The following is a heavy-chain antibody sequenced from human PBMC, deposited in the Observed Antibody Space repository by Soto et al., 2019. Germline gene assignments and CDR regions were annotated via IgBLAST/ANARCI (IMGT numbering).Heavy chain of an antibody. CDR2: IYSGDAT. J-gene: IGHJ4*02. CDR3: GLLLSTAVIDY. D-gene: IGHD2-21*02. Sequence: GGSLRLSCAASGFTVSSNYMAWVRQVPGQGLEWVSGIYSGDATHYAASVEGRFTISKDRSQNTLSLQMTRLSAEDTAVYYCGLLLSTAVIDYWGQGVLVTVSS. V-gene: IGHV3-66*01. CDR1: GFTVSSNY.